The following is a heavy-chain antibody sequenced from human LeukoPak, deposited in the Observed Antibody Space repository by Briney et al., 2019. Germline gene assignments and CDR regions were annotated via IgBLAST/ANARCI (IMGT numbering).Heavy chain of an antibody. CDR2: IWYDGSNK. D-gene: IGHD5-24*01. V-gene: IGHV3-30*02. Sequence: PGGSLRLSCAASGFTFNSYGMHWVRQAPGKGLEWVAVIWYDGSNKYYADSVKGRFTISRDNSKNTLYLQMNSLRVEDTAVYYCAPEGDGYILFDYWGQGTLVTVSS. J-gene: IGHJ4*02. CDR3: APEGDGYILFDY. CDR1: GFTFNSYG.